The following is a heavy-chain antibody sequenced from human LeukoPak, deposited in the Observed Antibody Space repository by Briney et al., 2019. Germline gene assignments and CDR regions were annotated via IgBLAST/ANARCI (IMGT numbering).Heavy chain of an antibody. V-gene: IGHV4-59*01. J-gene: IGHJ4*02. CDR2: VYYSGST. Sequence: PSETLSLTCTVSGGSISCYYWSWSRQPPGKGLEWIAYVYYSGSTNNNPSLWSRLSISVDTSKNQFSLRLSSVTAADTAVYYCARYAGRDAHFDHWGQGTLVTVSS. CDR3: ARYAGRDAHFDH. CDR1: GGSISCYY.